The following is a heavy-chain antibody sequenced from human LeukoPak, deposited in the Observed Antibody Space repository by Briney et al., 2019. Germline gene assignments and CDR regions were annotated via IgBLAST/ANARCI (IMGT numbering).Heavy chain of an antibody. Sequence: GGSLRLSCAASGFTFSNYWMTWVRQAPGKGLEWVSAISGRGGSTYYADSVKGRFTISRDNSKNTLYLQMNSLRAEDTAVYYCAGDAFDIWGQGTMVTVSS. CDR3: AGDAFDI. V-gene: IGHV3-23*01. J-gene: IGHJ3*02. CDR2: ISGRGGST. CDR1: GFTFSNYW.